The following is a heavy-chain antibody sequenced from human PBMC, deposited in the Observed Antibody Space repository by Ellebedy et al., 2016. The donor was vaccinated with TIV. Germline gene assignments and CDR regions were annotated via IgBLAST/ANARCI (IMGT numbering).Heavy chain of an antibody. CDR3: AKDGSYRLFDY. CDR2: LSGRGDAT. V-gene: IGHV3-23*01. CDR1: GFTFRSYD. J-gene: IGHJ4*02. Sequence: GESLKISCAASGFTFRSYDMTWVRQAPGRGLEWVSGLSGRGDATYYADSVKGRFTISRDNSKNSLYLQMNSLRAEDTALYYCAKDGSYRLFDYWGQGTLVTVSS. D-gene: IGHD3-10*01.